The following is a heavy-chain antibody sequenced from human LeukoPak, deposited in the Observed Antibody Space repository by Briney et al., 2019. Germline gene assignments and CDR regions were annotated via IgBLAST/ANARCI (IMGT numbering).Heavy chain of an antibody. CDR1: GFTFSSYW. Sequence: GGSLRLSCAASGFTFSSYWMSWVRQAPGKGLEWVANIKQDGSEKYYVDSVKGRFIISRDNAKNSLYLQMNSLRAEDTAVYYCARVYGDYVFAFDIWGQGTMVTVSS. CDR2: IKQDGSEK. D-gene: IGHD4-17*01. V-gene: IGHV3-7*01. CDR3: ARVYGDYVFAFDI. J-gene: IGHJ3*02.